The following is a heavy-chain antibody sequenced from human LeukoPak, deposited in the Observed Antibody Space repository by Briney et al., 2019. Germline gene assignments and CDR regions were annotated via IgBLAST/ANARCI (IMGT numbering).Heavy chain of an antibody. CDR3: ARELPPAVKYHFDS. Sequence: PGGSLRLSCAASGFTFSSYGMHWVRQAPGKGLEWVAVIWFDGSDRYYADSVKGRFTITRDNSKSTLYLQMNSLSAEDTAVYYCARELPPAVKYHFDSWGQGTLVTVSS. CDR1: GFTFSSYG. V-gene: IGHV3-33*01. D-gene: IGHD6-19*01. J-gene: IGHJ4*02. CDR2: IWFDGSDR.